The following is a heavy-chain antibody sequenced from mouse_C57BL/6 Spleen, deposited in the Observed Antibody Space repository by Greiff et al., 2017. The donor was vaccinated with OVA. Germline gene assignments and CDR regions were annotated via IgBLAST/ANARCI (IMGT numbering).Heavy chain of an antibody. Sequence: QVQLQQPGAELVKPGASVKLSCKASGYTFTSYWMQWVKQRPGQGLEWIGEIDPSDSYTNYNQKFKGKATLTVDTSSSTAYMQLSSLTSEDAAVDYGARGDFSYWYCDVGGTGTTVTVSS. CDR1: GYTFTSYW. V-gene: IGHV1-50*01. CDR2: IDPSDSYT. J-gene: IGHJ1*03. CDR3: ARGDFSYWYCDV. D-gene: IGHD3-3*01.